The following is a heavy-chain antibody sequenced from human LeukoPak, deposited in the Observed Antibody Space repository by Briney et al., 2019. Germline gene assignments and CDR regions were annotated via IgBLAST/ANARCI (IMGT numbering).Heavy chain of an antibody. CDR2: ISGSGGST. J-gene: IGHJ4*02. V-gene: IGHV3-23*01. D-gene: IGHD1-26*01. CDR1: GFTFSSYW. CDR3: APRGDYFDY. Sequence: GGSLRLSCAASGFTFSSYWMSWVRQAPGKGLEWVSGISGSGGSTYYADSVKGRFTISRDNSKYTLYLQMNSLRAEDTAVYYCAPRGDYFDYWGQGTLVTVSS.